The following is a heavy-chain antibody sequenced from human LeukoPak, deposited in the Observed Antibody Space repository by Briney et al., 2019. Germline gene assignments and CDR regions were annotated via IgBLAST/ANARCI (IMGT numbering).Heavy chain of an antibody. J-gene: IGHJ4*02. V-gene: IGHV3-23*01. Sequence: GGSLRLSCAASGFTFSSYSMNWVRQAPGKGLEWVSGITGSGVTTYYADSVKGRFTISRDNSKNTVYLQMDSLRAEDTAIYYCAKDRAWIQFWFWGQGNLVTVSS. CDR2: ITGSGVTT. CDR1: GFTFSSYS. CDR3: AKDRAWIQFWF. D-gene: IGHD5-18*01.